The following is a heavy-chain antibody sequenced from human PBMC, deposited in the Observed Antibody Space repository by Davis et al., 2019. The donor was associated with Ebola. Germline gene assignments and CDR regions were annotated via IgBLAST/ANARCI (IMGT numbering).Heavy chain of an antibody. CDR2: ISSSSSYI. J-gene: IGHJ4*02. Sequence: GESLKISCAASGFTFSSYSMNWVRQAPGKGLEWVSSISSSSSYIYYADSVKGRFTISRDNSKNTLYLQMNSLRAEDTAVYYCARDGVTVAANIFDYWGQGTLVTVSS. D-gene: IGHD4-23*01. V-gene: IGHV3-21*01. CDR3: ARDGVTVAANIFDY. CDR1: GFTFSSYS.